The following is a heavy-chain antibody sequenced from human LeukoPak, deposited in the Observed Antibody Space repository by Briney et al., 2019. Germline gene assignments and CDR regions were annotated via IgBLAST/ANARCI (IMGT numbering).Heavy chain of an antibody. CDR1: GFPFSTYW. J-gene: IGHJ4*02. CDR2: IKQDGSEK. Sequence: GGPLRLSCAASGFPFSTYWMPWARKAPGKGLEWVANIKQDGSEKYYVDSVKGRFTISRDNAKNSLYLQMNSLRAEDTAVYYCARGTGTFDYWGQGTLVTVSS. V-gene: IGHV3-7*03. D-gene: IGHD7-27*01. CDR3: ARGTGTFDY.